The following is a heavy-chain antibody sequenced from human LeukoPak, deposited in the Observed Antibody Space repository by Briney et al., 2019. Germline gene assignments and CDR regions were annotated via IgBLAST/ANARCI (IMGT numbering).Heavy chain of an antibody. Sequence: GGSLRLSCAASGFTVSSNYISWVRQAPGKGLEWVSVIYSGGSTNYADSVKGRFTISRDNSKNTLYLQVSSLRGDDTAVYYCAQGRGTNSGPTLDYWGQGTLVTVSS. CDR1: GFTVSSNY. J-gene: IGHJ4*02. V-gene: IGHV3-66*01. CDR2: IYSGGST. CDR3: AQGRGTNSGPTLDY. D-gene: IGHD6-19*01.